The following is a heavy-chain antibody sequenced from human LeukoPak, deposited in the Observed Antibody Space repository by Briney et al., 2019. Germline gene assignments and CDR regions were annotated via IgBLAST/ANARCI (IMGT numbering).Heavy chain of an antibody. D-gene: IGHD6-13*01. V-gene: IGHV3-30*18. CDR2: ISYDGSNK. Sequence: PGGSLRLSCAASGFTFSSYGMHWVRQAPGKGLEWVAVISYDGSNKYYADSVKGRFTISSDNSKNTLYLQMNSLRAEDTAVYYCAKAGYSSSWYYFDYWGQGTLVTVSS. J-gene: IGHJ4*02. CDR3: AKAGYSSSWYYFDY. CDR1: GFTFSSYG.